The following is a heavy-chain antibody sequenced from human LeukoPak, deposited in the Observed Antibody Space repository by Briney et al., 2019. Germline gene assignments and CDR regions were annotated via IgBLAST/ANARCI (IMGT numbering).Heavy chain of an antibody. CDR1: GGTFSSYA. D-gene: IGHD5-12*01. Sequence: SVKVSCKASGGTFSSYAISWVRQAPGQGLEWMGGIIPIFGTTNYAQKFQGRVTITADKSTSTAYMELSSLRSEDTAVYYCASSEVGVSGYADIAIDYWGQGTLVTVSS. CDR2: IIPIFGTT. V-gene: IGHV1-69*06. CDR3: ASSEVGVSGYADIAIDY. J-gene: IGHJ4*02.